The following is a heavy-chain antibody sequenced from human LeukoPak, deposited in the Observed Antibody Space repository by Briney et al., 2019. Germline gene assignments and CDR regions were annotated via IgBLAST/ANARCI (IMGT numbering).Heavy chain of an antibody. J-gene: IGHJ4*02. D-gene: IGHD3-22*01. V-gene: IGHV3-21*04. CDR3: AKDRYYDSSGYSDY. CDR1: GFTFNTYN. CDR2: ITSSSTYT. Sequence: PGGSLRLSCAASGFTFNTYNMNWVRQAPGKGLEWVSSITSSSTYTFYADSVKGRFTISRDNAKNSLYLQMNSLRAEDTAVYYCAKDRYYDSSGYSDYWGQGTLVTVSS.